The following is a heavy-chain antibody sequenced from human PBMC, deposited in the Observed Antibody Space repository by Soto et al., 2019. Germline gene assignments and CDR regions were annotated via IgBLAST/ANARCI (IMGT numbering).Heavy chain of an antibody. Sequence: SQTLSLTCAISGDSVSSNSAAWNWIRQSPSRGLEWLGRTYYRSKWYNDYAVSVKSRITINPDTSKNQFSLQLNSVTPEDTAVYYCARRGGYCSGGSCYPRDYYYGMDVWGQATTVTVSS. V-gene: IGHV6-1*01. J-gene: IGHJ6*02. CDR3: ARRGGYCSGGSCYPRDYYYGMDV. CDR2: TYYRSKWYN. CDR1: GDSVSSNSAA. D-gene: IGHD2-15*01.